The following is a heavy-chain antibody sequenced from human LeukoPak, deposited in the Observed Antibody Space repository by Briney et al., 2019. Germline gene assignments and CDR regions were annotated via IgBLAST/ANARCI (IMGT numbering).Heavy chain of an antibody. CDR2: IYYSGST. D-gene: IGHD3-10*01. J-gene: IGHJ4*02. V-gene: IGHV4-59*01. CDR3: ARDIFYYGSETADY. Sequence: SETLSLTCTVSGGSISSYYWSWIRQPPGKGLEWIGYIYYSGSTNYNPSLKSRVTISVDTSKNQFSLKLSSVTAADTAVYYCARDIFYYGSETADYWGQGTLVTVSS. CDR1: GGSISSYY.